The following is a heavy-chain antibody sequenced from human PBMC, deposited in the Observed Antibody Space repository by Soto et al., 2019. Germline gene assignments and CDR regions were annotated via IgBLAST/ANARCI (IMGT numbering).Heavy chain of an antibody. V-gene: IGHV3-21*01. Sequence: EVQLVESGGGLVKPGGSLRLSCAASGFTFSSYSMNWVRQAPGKGLEWVSSIGSSSSYIYYADSVKGRFTISRDNAKNSLYLQMNSLRAEDTAVYYCARDSGDKDYWGQGTLVTVSS. CDR3: ARDSGDKDY. CDR1: GFTFSSYS. J-gene: IGHJ4*02. CDR2: IGSSSSYI. D-gene: IGHD7-27*01.